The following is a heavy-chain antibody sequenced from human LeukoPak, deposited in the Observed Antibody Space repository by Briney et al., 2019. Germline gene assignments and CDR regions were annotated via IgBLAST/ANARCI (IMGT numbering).Heavy chain of an antibody. CDR1: GYTFTGYY. J-gene: IGHJ4*02. CDR2: INPDSGGT. V-gene: IGHV1-2*02. Sequence: GASVKVSCKASGYTFTGYYMHWVRQAPGQGLEWKGWINPDSGGTNYAQKFQGRVTMTRDTSISTAYMELSRLRSDDTAVYYCARAGYNSSWYYLDYWGQGALVTVSS. D-gene: IGHD6-13*01. CDR3: ARAGYNSSWYYLDY.